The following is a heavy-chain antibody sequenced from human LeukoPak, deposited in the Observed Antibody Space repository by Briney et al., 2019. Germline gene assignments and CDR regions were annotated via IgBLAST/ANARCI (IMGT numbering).Heavy chain of an antibody. Sequence: PGGSLRLSCAASRFTFSNYWMSWVRQPAGKGLEWVANINQGGSEKYYLNSVKGRFTISRDNAENSLYLQMNSLRADDTAIYYCVRDGSGYDYWGQGTLVTVSS. J-gene: IGHJ4*02. V-gene: IGHV3-7*05. CDR3: VRDGSGYDY. CDR2: INQGGSEK. CDR1: RFTFSNYW. D-gene: IGHD6-19*01.